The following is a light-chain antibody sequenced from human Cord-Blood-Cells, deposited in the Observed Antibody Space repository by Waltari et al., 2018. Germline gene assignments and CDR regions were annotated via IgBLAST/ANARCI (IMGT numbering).Light chain of an antibody. Sequence: QSALTQPRSVSGSPGQSVTISCTGTSSDVGGYNYVSWYQQHPGKAPKLMIYDVSKRPSGVPDRFSVSKSGNTAFLTISGLQAEDEADYYCCSYAGSFYVFGTGTKVTVL. V-gene: IGLV2-11*01. CDR2: DVS. J-gene: IGLJ1*01. CDR3: CSYAGSFYV. CDR1: SSDVGGYNY.